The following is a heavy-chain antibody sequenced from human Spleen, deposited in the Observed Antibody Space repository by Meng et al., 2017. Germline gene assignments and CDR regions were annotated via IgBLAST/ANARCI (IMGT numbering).Heavy chain of an antibody. D-gene: IGHD3-10*01. V-gene: IGHV3-21*01. CDR3: ASDFGSGNKFFDY. J-gene: IGHJ4*02. CDR1: GFTFSGYS. CDR2: IGGGGYI. Sequence: GESLKISCAASGFTFSGYSMNWVRQAPGKGLEWVSSIGGGGYIFYADSVKGRFAISRDNAKNSLYLQMNSLTAEDTAVYYCASDFGSGNKFFDYWGQGMLVTVSS.